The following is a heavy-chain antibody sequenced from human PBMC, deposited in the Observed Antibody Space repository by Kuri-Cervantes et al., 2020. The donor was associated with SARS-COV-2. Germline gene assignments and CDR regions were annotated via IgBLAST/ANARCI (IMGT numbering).Heavy chain of an antibody. J-gene: IGHJ3*02. CDR3: AKDYYGSGTHAFDI. CDR2: IKQDGSEK. D-gene: IGHD3-10*01. Sequence: GGSLRLSCAASGFTFSSYWMSWVRQAPGKGLEWVANIKQDGSEKYYVDSVKGRFTISRDNAKNSLYLQMNSLRAEDTALYYCAKDYYGSGTHAFDIWGQGTMVTVSS. CDR1: GFTFSSYW. V-gene: IGHV3-7*03.